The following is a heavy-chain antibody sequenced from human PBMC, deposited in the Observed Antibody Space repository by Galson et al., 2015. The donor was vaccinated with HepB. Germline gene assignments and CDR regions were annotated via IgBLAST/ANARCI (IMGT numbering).Heavy chain of an antibody. Sequence: SVKVSCKASGYTFTSYGISWVRQAPGQGLEWMGWISAYNGNTNYAQKLQGRVTMTTDTSTSTAYMELRSLRSDDTAVYYCARDRGIAAAGQSSGYWGQGTLVTVSS. V-gene: IGHV1-18*04. D-gene: IGHD6-13*01. CDR2: ISAYNGNT. CDR3: ARDRGIAAAGQSSGY. CDR1: GYTFTSYG. J-gene: IGHJ4*02.